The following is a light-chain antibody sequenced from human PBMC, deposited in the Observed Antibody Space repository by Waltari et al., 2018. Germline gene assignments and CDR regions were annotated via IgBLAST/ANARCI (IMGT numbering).Light chain of an antibody. CDR2: WAS. CDR3: QQYYSTPWS. Sequence: DIVMTQSPDSLAVSLGERATINCKSSQSVLYSSNHKNFLAWYHQKPGQPPKLLIYWASTRESGVPDRFSGSGSGTDFTLTISSLQAEDVAVYYCQQYYSTPWSFGQGTKVEIK. CDR1: QSVLYSSNHKNF. J-gene: IGKJ1*01. V-gene: IGKV4-1*01.